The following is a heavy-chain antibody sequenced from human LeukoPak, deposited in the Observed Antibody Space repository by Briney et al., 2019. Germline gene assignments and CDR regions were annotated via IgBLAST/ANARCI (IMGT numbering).Heavy chain of an antibody. CDR1: GYTFSNYY. CDR2: INTNNGGT. V-gene: IGHV1-2*02. D-gene: IGHD3-10*01. Sequence: ASVKVSCKASGYTFSNYYLHWVRQAPGQGLEWMGWINTNNGGTNYAQKFQGRVTMTRDTSMNTGYMELRRLRSDDRAMYYCARGGVRGSYYYYYYMDVWGKGTTVTVSS. J-gene: IGHJ6*03. CDR3: ARGGVRGSYYYYYYMDV.